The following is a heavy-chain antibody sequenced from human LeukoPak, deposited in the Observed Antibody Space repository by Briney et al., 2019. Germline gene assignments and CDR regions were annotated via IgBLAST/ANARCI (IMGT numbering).Heavy chain of an antibody. CDR1: GFTFSSYG. Sequence: PGGSLRLSCAASGFTFSSYGMHWVRQAPCKGLEWVAVISYDGSNKYYADSVKGRFTISRDNSKNTLYLQMNSLRAEDTAVYYCAKPGIAVAGTSDAFDIWGQGTMVTVSS. CDR3: AKPGIAVAGTSDAFDI. J-gene: IGHJ3*02. V-gene: IGHV3-30*18. CDR2: ISYDGSNK. D-gene: IGHD6-19*01.